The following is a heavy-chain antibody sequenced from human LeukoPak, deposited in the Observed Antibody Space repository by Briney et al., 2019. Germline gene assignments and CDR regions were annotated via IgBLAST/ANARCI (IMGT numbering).Heavy chain of an antibody. J-gene: IGHJ4*02. CDR1: GFIFDDYA. D-gene: IGHD2-2*01. Sequence: GGSLRLSCAVSGFIFDDYAMHWVRQAPGKGLEWVAVISYDGSNKYYADSVKGRFTISRDNSKNTLYLQMNSLRAEDTAVYYCARDERKRLVVPAAIFDYWGQGTLVTVSS. CDR3: ARDERKRLVVPAAIFDY. V-gene: IGHV3-30-3*01. CDR2: ISYDGSNK.